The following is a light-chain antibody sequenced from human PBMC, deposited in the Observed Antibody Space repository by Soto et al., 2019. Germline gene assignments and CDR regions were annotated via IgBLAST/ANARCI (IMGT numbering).Light chain of an antibody. CDR3: HHYVSSPFT. J-gene: IGKJ3*01. V-gene: IGKV3-20*01. CDR1: QSVSRDY. CDR2: GAS. Sequence: EIVLTQSPGTLSLSPGERATLSCRASQSVSRDYLAWYQQKPGQAPRLLIYGASTRATGVPDRFSGSGSGTDFTLTISRLEPEDFVVYYCHHYVSSPFTFGPGTKVDI.